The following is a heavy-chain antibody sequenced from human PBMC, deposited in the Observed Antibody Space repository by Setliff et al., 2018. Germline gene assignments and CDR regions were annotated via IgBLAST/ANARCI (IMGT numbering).Heavy chain of an antibody. J-gene: IGHJ5*01. CDR2: IHYSGNT. V-gene: IGHV4-59*08. D-gene: IGHD6-25*01. CDR1: GGSINRDY. Sequence: SETLSLTCSVSGGSINRDYWNWIRQPPGKGLEWIGYIHYSGNTNYNPSLKSRVTISISADTSNKSFSLNLFSVTAADTAVYYCVGRDFSGGDSWGHGTLVTVSS. CDR3: VGRDFSGGDS.